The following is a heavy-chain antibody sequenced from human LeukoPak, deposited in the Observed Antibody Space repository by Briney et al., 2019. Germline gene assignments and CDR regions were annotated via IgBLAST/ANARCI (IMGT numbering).Heavy chain of an antibody. CDR1: GYTFTSYD. D-gene: IGHD2/OR15-2a*01. CDR3: ARGQRNRRAHNWFDL. V-gene: IGHV1-8*01. CDR2: MNPNSGNT. J-gene: IGHJ5*02. Sequence: ASVKVSCKASGYTFTSYDINWVRQATGQGLEWMGWMNPNSGNTSYAQKFQGRVTMTWNTSISTAYMELSSLRSEDTAVYYCARGQRNRRAHNWFDLWGQGTLVTVSS.